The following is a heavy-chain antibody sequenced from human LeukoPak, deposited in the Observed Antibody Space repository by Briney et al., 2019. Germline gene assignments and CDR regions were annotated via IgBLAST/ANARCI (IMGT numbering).Heavy chain of an antibody. Sequence: GASVKVSCKASGYTFTGYYMHWVRQAPGQGLEWMGIINPSGGSTSYAQKFQGRVTMTRDTSTSTVYMELSSLRSEDTAVYYCARGHCSSTSCYTVGILADVWGQGTTVTVSS. CDR2: INPSGGST. J-gene: IGHJ6*02. CDR3: ARGHCSSTSCYTVGILADV. CDR1: GYTFTGYY. D-gene: IGHD2-2*02. V-gene: IGHV1-46*01.